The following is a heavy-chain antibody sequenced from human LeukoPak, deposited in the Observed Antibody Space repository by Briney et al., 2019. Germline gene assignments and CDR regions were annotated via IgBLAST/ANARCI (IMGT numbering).Heavy chain of an antibody. CDR2: INPNSGGT. Sequence: SSVTVPHKASGYRFNHYYMHWVRQAPGQGLEWMGWINPNSGGTNYAQKFQGRVTMTRDTSISTAYMALSRLRSDDTGVYYCARDHVDTAAAGTNNWLDPWGQGTLVTVSS. V-gene: IGHV1-2*02. J-gene: IGHJ5*02. CDR3: ARDHVDTAAAGTNNWLDP. CDR1: GYRFNHYY. D-gene: IGHD6-13*01.